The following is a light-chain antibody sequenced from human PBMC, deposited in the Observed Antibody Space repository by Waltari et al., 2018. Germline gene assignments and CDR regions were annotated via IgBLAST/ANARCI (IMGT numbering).Light chain of an antibody. V-gene: IGLV1-44*01. J-gene: IGLJ2*01. CDR3: AAWDDSLNGVV. Sequence: QSVLTQPPSASATPGQRVTIACSGSSSNIGRNTVNWYQQLPGTAPKLLIYTNSRGPSGVSDRCSGSKSGTSASLAISGLQSEDEADYYCAAWDDSLNGVVFGGGTRLTVL. CDR1: SSNIGRNT. CDR2: TNS.